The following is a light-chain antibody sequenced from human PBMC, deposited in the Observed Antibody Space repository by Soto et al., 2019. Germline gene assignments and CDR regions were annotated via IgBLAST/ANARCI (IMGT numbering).Light chain of an antibody. V-gene: IGKV3-11*01. Sequence: EILLTQSPATLSLSPGERATLSCRASQSVSSYLAWYQQKPGQAPRLLIYDASNRATGIPARFSGSGSGTDFTLTISSLQSEDFAVYYCQQYNNWPPHFGQGTRLEIK. CDR3: QQYNNWPPH. CDR2: DAS. J-gene: IGKJ5*01. CDR1: QSVSSY.